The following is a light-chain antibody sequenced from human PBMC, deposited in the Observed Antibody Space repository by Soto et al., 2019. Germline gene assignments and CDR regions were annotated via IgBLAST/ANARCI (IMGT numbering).Light chain of an antibody. CDR3: QQYGSSQT. J-gene: IGKJ1*01. CDR1: QSISSY. V-gene: IGKV1-39*01. CDR2: AAS. Sequence: DIQMTQAPSSLSASVGARVTITCRASQSISSYLNWYQQKPGKAPKVLIYAASSLQSGVPSRFSGSGSGTDFTLTISRLEPEDFAVYCCQQYGSSQTFGQGTKVDIK.